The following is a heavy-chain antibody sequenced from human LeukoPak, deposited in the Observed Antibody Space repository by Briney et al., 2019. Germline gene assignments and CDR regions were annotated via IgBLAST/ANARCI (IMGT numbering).Heavy chain of an antibody. CDR2: INPNSGVT. CDR1: AYTFTAYY. Sequence: ASVKVSCKASAYTFTAYYIHWLRQAPGQGLDWMGWINPNSGVTYYAQDFRGRVTLTHDTSLTTAYMGLSGLTSGDTALYFCARPSDILGGGFYAFDVWGQGTLVTVSS. V-gene: IGHV1-2*02. CDR3: ARPSDILGGGFYAFDV. J-gene: IGHJ4*02. D-gene: IGHD3-22*01.